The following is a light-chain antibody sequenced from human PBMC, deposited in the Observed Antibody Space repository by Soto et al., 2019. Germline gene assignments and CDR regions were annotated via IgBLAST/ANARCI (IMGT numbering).Light chain of an antibody. V-gene: IGLV2-18*02. Sequence: IIYTETSSDVGSYNRVAWYQQSPGTAPKLMIYEVSNRPSGVPDRFSGSKSGNTASLTISGLQAEDEADYYRSSFTSSSTYVFGTGTKVTVL. CDR1: SSDVGSYNR. CDR3: SSFTSSSTYV. CDR2: EVS. J-gene: IGLJ1*01.